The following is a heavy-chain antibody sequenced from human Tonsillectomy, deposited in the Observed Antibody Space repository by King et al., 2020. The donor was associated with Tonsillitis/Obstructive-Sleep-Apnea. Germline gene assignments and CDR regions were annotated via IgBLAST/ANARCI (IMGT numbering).Heavy chain of an antibody. CDR1: GFTFNNAW. J-gene: IGHJ4*02. CDR2: IXSKTDGGTT. V-gene: IGHV3-15*07. D-gene: IGHD3-22*01. Sequence: VQLVESGGGLVKPGGSLRLSCAASGFTFNNAWMNWVRQAPGKGLEWVGRIXSKTDGGTTDYAAPVKGRFTISRDDSKNTLYLQMNSLKTEDTAVYYCSTNYYDSSAYYYVFDYWGQGTLVTVSS. CDR3: STNYYDSSAYYYVFDY.